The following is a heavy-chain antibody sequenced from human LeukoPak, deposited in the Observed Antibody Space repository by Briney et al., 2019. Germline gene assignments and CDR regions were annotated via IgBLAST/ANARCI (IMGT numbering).Heavy chain of an antibody. V-gene: IGHV4-34*01. J-gene: IGHJ4*02. D-gene: IGHD3-22*01. Sequence: SETLSLTCAVYGGSFSGYYWSWIRQPPGKGLEWIGEINHSGSTNYNPSLKSRVTISVDTSKNQFSLKPSSVTAADTAVYYCARSPPLVGIYTLVGSDYWGQGTLVTVSS. CDR1: GGSFSGYY. CDR2: INHSGST. CDR3: ARSPPLVGIYTLVGSDY.